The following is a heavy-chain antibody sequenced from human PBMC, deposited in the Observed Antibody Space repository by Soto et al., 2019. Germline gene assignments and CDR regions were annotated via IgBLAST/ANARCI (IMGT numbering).Heavy chain of an antibody. CDR2: IYYSGST. D-gene: IGHD3-3*01. CDR1: GGSISSYY. V-gene: IGHV4-59*01. CDR3: ASSAYYDFWSGYYPPGYYYYMDV. J-gene: IGHJ6*03. Sequence: PSETLSLTCTVSGGSISSYYWSWIRQPPGKGLEWIGYIYYSGSTNYNPSIKSRVTISVDTSRNQFSLKLSSVTAADTAVYYCASSAYYDFWSGYYPPGYYYYMDVWGKGTTVTVSS.